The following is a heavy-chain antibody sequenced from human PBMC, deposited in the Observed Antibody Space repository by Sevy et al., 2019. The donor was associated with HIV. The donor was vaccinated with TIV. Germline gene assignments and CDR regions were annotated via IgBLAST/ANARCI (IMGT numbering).Heavy chain of an antibody. J-gene: IGHJ3*02. D-gene: IGHD3-3*01. CDR1: GYSFTSYW. Sequence: GESLKISCKGSGYSFTSYWIGWVRQMPGKGLEWMGIIYPGDSDTRYSLSFQGQVTISADKSISTAYLQWSSLKASGTAMYYCARHGRSGTHAFDIWGQGTMVTVSS. CDR3: ARHGRSGTHAFDI. V-gene: IGHV5-51*01. CDR2: IYPGDSDT.